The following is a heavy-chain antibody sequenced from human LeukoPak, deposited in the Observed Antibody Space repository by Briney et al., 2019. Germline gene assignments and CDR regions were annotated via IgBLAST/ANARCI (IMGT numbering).Heavy chain of an antibody. D-gene: IGHD3-10*01. CDR2: IYFSGNT. CDR3: ARVGYFGSGNYYNDRGGFDY. Sequence: SETLSLTCTVSGNSISTSKSYWGWIRQPPLKGLEWIGSIYFSGNTYYNASLKSRVTISVDTSKNQFSLKLSYMTAADTAVHYCARVGYFGSGNYYNDRGGFDYWGQGTLVTVSS. V-gene: IGHV4-39*07. J-gene: IGHJ4*02. CDR1: GNSISTSKSY.